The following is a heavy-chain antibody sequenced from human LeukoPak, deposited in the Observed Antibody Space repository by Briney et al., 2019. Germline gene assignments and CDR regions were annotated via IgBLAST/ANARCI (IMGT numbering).Heavy chain of an antibody. CDR3: AREDPGYSIGPLDY. Sequence: PGGSLRLSCAASGFTFSSYSMNWVRQAPGKGLEWVSSISSSSSSYIYYADSVKGRFTISRDNAKNSLYLQMNSLRAEDTAVYYCAREDPGYSIGPLDYCGQGNLVTVSS. CDR1: GFTFSSYS. J-gene: IGHJ4*02. D-gene: IGHD6-19*01. CDR2: ISSSSSSYI. V-gene: IGHV3-21*01.